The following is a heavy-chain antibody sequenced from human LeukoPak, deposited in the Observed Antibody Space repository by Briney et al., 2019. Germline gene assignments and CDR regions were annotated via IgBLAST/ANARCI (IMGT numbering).Heavy chain of an antibody. CDR3: ARAELVTANRYFDY. Sequence: GGSLRLSCAASGFTVSNNFMSWVRQAPGKGLEWVSLIYSGGNTYYADSVKGRFTMSRDNSKNTLYLQMNSLRAEDTAAYYCARAELVTANRYFDYWGQGTLVTVSS. D-gene: IGHD2-21*02. CDR2: IYSGGNT. J-gene: IGHJ4*02. V-gene: IGHV3-66*01. CDR1: GFTVSNNF.